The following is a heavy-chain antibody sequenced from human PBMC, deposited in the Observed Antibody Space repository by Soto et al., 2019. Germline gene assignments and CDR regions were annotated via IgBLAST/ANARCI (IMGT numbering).Heavy chain of an antibody. CDR1: GGTFGNTA. CDR3: ARDGDPGYSFWSGPLGGGRFAP. J-gene: IGHJ5*02. D-gene: IGHD3-3*01. Sequence: QVQLGQSGAEVKEPGSSVNVSCKTSGGTFGNTAVTWVRQVPGQGLEGIGGIVPLFGTANYAQKFRGRVMITADEPTSTAYMDLSSLRSDDTAIYYCARDGDPGYSFWSGPLGGGRFAPWGQGTLVTVSS. CDR2: IVPLFGTA. V-gene: IGHV1-69*12.